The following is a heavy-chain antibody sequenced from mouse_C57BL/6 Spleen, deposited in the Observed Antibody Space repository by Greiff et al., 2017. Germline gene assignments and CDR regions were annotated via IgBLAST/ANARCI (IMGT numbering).Heavy chain of an antibody. D-gene: IGHD2-4*01. CDR3: ARDRCDYDGYYFAIAS. J-gene: IGHJ4*01. V-gene: IGHV5-4*01. Sequence: EVQLQESGGGLVKPGGSLKLSCAASGFTFSSYAMSWVRQTPEKRLEWVATISDGGSYTYYPDNVKGRFTISRDNAKNNLYLQMSHLKSADTAMYYCARDRCDYDGYYFAIASWGHVTSVTFSS. CDR1: GFTFSSYA. CDR2: ISDGGSYT.